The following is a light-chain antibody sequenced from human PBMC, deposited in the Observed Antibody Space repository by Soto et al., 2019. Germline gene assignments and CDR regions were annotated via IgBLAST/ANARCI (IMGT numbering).Light chain of an antibody. CDR3: CSYAGNGAWV. V-gene: IGLV2-14*01. Sequence: QSALTQPASVSGSPGQSITISCTGTSSDVGGYNYVSWYQQHPGKAPKLIIFEVNRRPSGVSDRFSGFKSGNTASLTISGLQAEDEADFFCCSYAGNGAWVFGGGTKLTVL. J-gene: IGLJ3*02. CDR2: EVN. CDR1: SSDVGGYNY.